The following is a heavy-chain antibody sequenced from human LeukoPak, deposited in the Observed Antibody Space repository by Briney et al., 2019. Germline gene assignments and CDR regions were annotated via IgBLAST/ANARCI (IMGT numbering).Heavy chain of an antibody. Sequence: GGSLRLSCAASGFTFSSYAMSWVRQAPGKGLEWVSAISGSGGSTYYADSVKGRFTISRDNSKNTLYLQMNSLRAEDTAVYYCAKVYKDIVVVPAAHDYLGQGTLVTVSS. CDR3: AKVYKDIVVVPAAHDY. CDR2: ISGSGGST. D-gene: IGHD2-2*01. J-gene: IGHJ4*02. V-gene: IGHV3-23*01. CDR1: GFTFSSYA.